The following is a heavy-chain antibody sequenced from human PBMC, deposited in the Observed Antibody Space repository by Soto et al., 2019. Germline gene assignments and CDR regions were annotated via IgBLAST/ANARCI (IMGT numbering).Heavy chain of an antibody. CDR2: ISVSGGRT. Sequence: SCAASGFTFSSYAMSWVRQAPGKGLEWVSAISVSGGRTNYADSVRGRFIISRDNSKNTLYLQMNSLRAEDTAVYYCAKDPPTIAYWYFDLWGRGTLVTVSS. V-gene: IGHV3-23*01. D-gene: IGHD3-9*01. J-gene: IGHJ2*01. CDR3: AKDPPTIAYWYFDL. CDR1: GFTFSSYA.